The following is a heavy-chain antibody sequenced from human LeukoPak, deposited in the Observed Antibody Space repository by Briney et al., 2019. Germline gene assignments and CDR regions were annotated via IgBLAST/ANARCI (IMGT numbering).Heavy chain of an antibody. J-gene: IGHJ3*02. CDR3: ARRLYSHSTGCDYDAFDM. V-gene: IGHV1-69*13. CDR2: IIPSFGTA. CDR1: GGTLSSYG. Sequence: SVKVSCKASGGTLSSYGISWVRQAPGQGLEWMGGIIPSFGTANSAQKFRGRVTITADESTSTVYMELSSLTSEDTAVYYCARRLYSHSTGCDYDAFDMWGQGAKVTVSS. D-gene: IGHD3-22*01.